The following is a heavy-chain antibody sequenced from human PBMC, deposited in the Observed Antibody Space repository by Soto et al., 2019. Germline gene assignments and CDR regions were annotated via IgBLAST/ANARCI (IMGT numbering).Heavy chain of an antibody. CDR1: GYTLTSYY. V-gene: IGHV1-46*01. CDR2: INPSSGST. D-gene: IGHD4-17*01. J-gene: IGHJ4*02. Sequence: QVQLVQSGAEVRKPGASVKVSCKASGYTLTSYYIYWVRQAPGQGLEWMGVINPSSGSTNYAQNFQGGVIMTRDTSTGTVSMELSSLRSEDTAVYYCARGDYILFFDYWGLGTLVTVST. CDR3: ARGDYILFFDY.